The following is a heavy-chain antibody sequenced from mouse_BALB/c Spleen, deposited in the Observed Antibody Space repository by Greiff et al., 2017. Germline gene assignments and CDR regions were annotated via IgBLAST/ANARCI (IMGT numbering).Heavy chain of an antibody. D-gene: IGHD1-1*01. CDR3: TRFTTVVRDWYFDV. CDR1: GYTFTSYW. J-gene: IGHJ1*01. V-gene: IGHV1-5*01. Sequence: EVQLQQSGTVLARPGASVKMSCKASGYTFTSYWMHWVKQRPGQGLEWIGAIYPGNSDTSYNQKFKGKAKLTAVTSTSTAYMELSSLTNEDSAVYYCTRFTTVVRDWYFDVWGAGTTVTVSS. CDR2: IYPGNSDT.